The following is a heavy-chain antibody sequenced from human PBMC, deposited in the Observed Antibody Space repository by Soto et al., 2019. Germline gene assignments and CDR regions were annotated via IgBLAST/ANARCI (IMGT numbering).Heavy chain of an antibody. CDR1: GFTFSSYA. Sequence: GGSLRLSCAASGFTFSSYAMSWVLQAPGKGLEWVSAISGSGGSAYYADSVKGRFTISRDNSKNTVYLQMNSLRAEDTAVYYCAKGISGYYNYYFDYWCQGTLVTV. D-gene: IGHD3-22*01. CDR2: ISGSGGSA. CDR3: AKGISGYYNYYFDY. J-gene: IGHJ4*02. V-gene: IGHV3-23*01.